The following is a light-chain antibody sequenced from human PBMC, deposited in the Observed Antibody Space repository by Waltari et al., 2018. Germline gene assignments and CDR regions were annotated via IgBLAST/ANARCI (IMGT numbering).Light chain of an antibody. V-gene: IGKV3-15*01. Sequence: EIVMTQSPATLSVSPGERATLSCRASQSISFNLAWYQQKPGQAPRLLIYGASTRATGIPARFSGSGSGTDFILTISSLQSEDFAVYYCQQYNTGPPCTFGQGTKVEVK. J-gene: IGKJ1*01. CDR2: GAS. CDR3: QQYNTGPPCT. CDR1: QSISFN.